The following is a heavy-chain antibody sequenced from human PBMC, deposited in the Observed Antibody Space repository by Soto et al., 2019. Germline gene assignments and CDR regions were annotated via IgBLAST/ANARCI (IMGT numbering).Heavy chain of an antibody. CDR1: GGSISSSSYY. D-gene: IGHD3-3*01. CDR3: ARVRFLEWLFPNYFDY. CDR2: IFYSGST. Sequence: PSETLSLTCTVSGGSISSSSYYWGWIRQPPGKGLEWIGSIFYSGSTYYNPSLKSRVTISVDTSKNQFSLKLTSVTAADTAVYYCARVRFLEWLFPNYFDYWGQGTLVTVSS. V-gene: IGHV4-39*01. J-gene: IGHJ4*02.